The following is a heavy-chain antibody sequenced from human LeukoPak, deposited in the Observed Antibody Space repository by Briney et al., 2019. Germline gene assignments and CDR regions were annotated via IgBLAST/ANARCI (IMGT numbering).Heavy chain of an antibody. D-gene: IGHD4-17*01. CDR1: GGSFSGYY. J-gene: IGHJ5*02. Sequence: SETLSLTCAVYGGSFSGYYWSWIRQPPGKGLEWIGEINHSGSTNYNPSLKSRVTISVDTSKNQFSLKLSSVTAADTAVYYCARVIPTVATSWFDPWGQGTLVTVSS. CDR2: INHSGST. CDR3: ARVIPTVATSWFDP. V-gene: IGHV4-34*01.